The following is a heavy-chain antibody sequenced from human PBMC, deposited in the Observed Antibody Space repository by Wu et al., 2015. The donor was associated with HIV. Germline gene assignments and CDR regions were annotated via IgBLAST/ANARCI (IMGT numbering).Heavy chain of an antibody. J-gene: IGHJ6*02. V-gene: IGHV1-69*05. Sequence: VQLVQSGTEVKKPGSSVKVTCKASGAGFTSYAVSWVRQAPGQGLEWMGGINPLFGTTKHAQRFQDRVKFTTDESKSTVYMELSSLRSEDTAVYYCARNTDSVATSLYSLGVWGQGTTITVSS. D-gene: IGHD5-12*01. CDR1: GAGFTSYA. CDR3: ARNTDSVATSLYSLGV. CDR2: INPLFGTT.